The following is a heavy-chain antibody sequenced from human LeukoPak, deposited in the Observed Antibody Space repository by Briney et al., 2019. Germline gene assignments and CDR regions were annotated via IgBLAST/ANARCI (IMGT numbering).Heavy chain of an antibody. CDR3: ARGPTQIFDY. CDR1: GGSFSGFY. J-gene: IGHJ4*01. V-gene: IGHV4-34*01. CDR2: INYNAIT. Sequence: SETLSLTCAVSGGSFSGFYWCWIRQPPGQGLEWIGEINYNAITNYNPSLKSRVTISVDTSKNEFSLRLSSVTAADTAVYYCARGPTQIFDYWGQGTLVTVSS.